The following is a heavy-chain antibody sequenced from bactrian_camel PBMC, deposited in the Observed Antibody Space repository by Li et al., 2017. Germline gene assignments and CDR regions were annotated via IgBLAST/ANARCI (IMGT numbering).Heavy chain of an antibody. D-gene: IGHD5*01. Sequence: QVQLVESGGGSVQVGGSLRLSCVASVDTIGRYCMGWFRQIPDKEREGVAGIESDGSTSYADSVKGRFTASKDNAKNMVFLQMNSLKIEDTALYYCAVNNVGWVEGYDYWGQGTQVTVS. CDR1: VDTIGRYC. CDR3: AVNNVGWVEGYDY. CDR2: IESDGST. V-gene: IGHV3S9*01. J-gene: IGHJ4*01.